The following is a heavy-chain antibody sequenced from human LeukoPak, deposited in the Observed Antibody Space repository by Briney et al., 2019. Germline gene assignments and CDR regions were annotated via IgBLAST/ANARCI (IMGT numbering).Heavy chain of an antibody. J-gene: IGHJ6*03. CDR2: IIPIFGTA. CDR1: GGTFSSYA. CDR3: ARAGPAAIHYYYYIDV. V-gene: IGHV1-69*05. D-gene: IGHD2-2*02. Sequence: ASVKVSCKASGGTFSSYAISWVRQVPGQGLEWMGGIIPIFGTANYAQKFQGRVTITTDESTSTAYMELSSLRSEDTAVYYCARAGPAAIHYYYYIDVWGKGTTVTVSS.